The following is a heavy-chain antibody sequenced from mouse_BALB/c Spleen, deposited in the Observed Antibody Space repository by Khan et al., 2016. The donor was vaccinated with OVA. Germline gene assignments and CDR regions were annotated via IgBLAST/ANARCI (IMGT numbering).Heavy chain of an antibody. CDR2: IWGDGST. CDR1: GFSLTDYG. CDR3: ARELRRWGFDY. D-gene: IGHD1-2*01. J-gene: IGHJ3*01. Sequence: QVQLKESGPGLVAPSQNLSITCTVSGFSLTDYGVNWVRQPPGKGLEWLGMIWGDGSTDYNSALKYRLSISKDNSKSQVFLKMNSLKTDDTASYYGARELRRWGFDYWGQGTLVTVSA. V-gene: IGHV2-6-7*01.